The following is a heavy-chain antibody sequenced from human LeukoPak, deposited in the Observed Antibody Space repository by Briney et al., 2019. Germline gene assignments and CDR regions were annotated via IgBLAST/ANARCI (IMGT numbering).Heavy chain of an antibody. J-gene: IGHJ4*02. CDR2: IYYSGST. Sequence: SETLSLTCTVSGGSVSSGSYYWSWIRQPPGKGLEWIGYIYYSGSTNYNPSLKSRVTISVDTSKNQFSLKLSSVTAADTAVYYCARGSLTVVPAAIIFDYWGQGTLVTVSS. D-gene: IGHD2-2*01. V-gene: IGHV4-61*01. CDR1: GGSVSSGSYY. CDR3: ARGSLTVVPAAIIFDY.